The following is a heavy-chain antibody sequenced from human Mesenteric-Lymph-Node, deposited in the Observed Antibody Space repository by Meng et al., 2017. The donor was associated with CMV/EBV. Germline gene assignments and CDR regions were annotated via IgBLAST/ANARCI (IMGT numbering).Heavy chain of an antibody. J-gene: IGHJ4*02. CDR3: ARGSNYDFWSGYPYYFDY. D-gene: IGHD3-3*01. CDR1: GFTFSSYW. CDR2: IKEDGSEK. Sequence: GGSLRLSCAASGFTFSSYWMSWVRQAPGKGLEWVANIKEDGSEKYYVDSVKGRFTISRDNAQNSLYLQMKSLRAEDTAVYYCARGSNYDFWSGYPYYFDYWGQGTLVTVSS. V-gene: IGHV3-7*01.